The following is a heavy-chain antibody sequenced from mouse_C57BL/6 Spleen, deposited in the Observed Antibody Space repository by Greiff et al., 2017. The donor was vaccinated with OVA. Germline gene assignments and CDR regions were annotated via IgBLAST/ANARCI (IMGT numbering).Heavy chain of an antibody. Sequence: VQLQQPGAELVRPGTSVKLSCKASGYTFTSYWMHWVKQRPGQGLEWIGVIDPSDSYTNYNQKFKGKATLTVDTSSSTAYMQLSSLTSEDSAVYYCKIYYDSDWYFDVWGTGTTVTVSS. CDR3: KIYYDSDWYFDV. V-gene: IGHV1-59*01. CDR2: IDPSDSYT. CDR1: GYTFTSYW. J-gene: IGHJ1*03. D-gene: IGHD2-4*01.